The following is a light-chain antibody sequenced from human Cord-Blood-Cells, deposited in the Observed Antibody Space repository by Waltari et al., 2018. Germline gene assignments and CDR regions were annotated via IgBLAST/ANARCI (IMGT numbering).Light chain of an antibody. Sequence: QSALTQPPSVSGSPGQSVTISCTGTSSDVGSYNRVSWYQQPPGTAPKLMVYEVSNRPSGVPDPFSGFKSGNTASLTISGLQAEDEADYYCSSYTSSSTFVVFGGGTKLTVL. V-gene: IGLV2-18*02. CDR1: SSDVGSYNR. CDR2: EVS. CDR3: SSYTSSSTFVV. J-gene: IGLJ2*01.